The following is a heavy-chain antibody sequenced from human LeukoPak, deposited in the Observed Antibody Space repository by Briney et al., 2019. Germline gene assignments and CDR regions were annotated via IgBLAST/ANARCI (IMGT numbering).Heavy chain of an antibody. V-gene: IGHV3-48*04. CDR2: ISSSGSTI. Sequence: GGSLRLSCAASGFTFSSYSMNWVRQAPGKWLEWVSYISSSGSTIYYADSVKGRFTISRDNAKNSLYLQMNSLRAEDTAVYYCARAPHYSNYGPYYYGMDVWGQGTTVTVSS. J-gene: IGHJ6*02. D-gene: IGHD4-11*01. CDR3: ARAPHYSNYGPYYYGMDV. CDR1: GFTFSSYS.